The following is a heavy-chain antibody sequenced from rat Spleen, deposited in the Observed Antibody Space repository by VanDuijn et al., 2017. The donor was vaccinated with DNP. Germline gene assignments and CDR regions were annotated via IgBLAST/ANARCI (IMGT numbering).Heavy chain of an antibody. V-gene: IGHV5S13*01. CDR1: GFTFSTYG. CDR3: ASHTYYGYNFFVY. Sequence: EVQLVESGGGLVQPGRSLKLTCTASGFTFSTYGMAWVRQAPTKGLEWVASITTGGGNTYYRDSVQGRFTISRDNAKSTLYLQMNSLRSEDTATYYCASHTYYGYNFFVYWGQGVMVTVSS. J-gene: IGHJ2*01. CDR2: ITTGGGNT. D-gene: IGHD1-9*01.